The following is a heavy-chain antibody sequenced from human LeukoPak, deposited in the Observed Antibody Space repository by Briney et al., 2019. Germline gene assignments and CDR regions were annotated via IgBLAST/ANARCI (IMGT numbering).Heavy chain of an antibody. J-gene: IGHJ3*02. CDR2: ISSSSSYI. Sequence: GGSLRLSCAASGFTFSSYSMNWVRQATGKGLEWVSSISSSSSYIYYADSVKGRFTISRDNAKNSLYLQMNSLRAEDTAVYYCARDVGAILRAFYASDIWGQGTMVTVSS. D-gene: IGHD1-26*01. CDR1: GFTFSSYS. V-gene: IGHV3-21*01. CDR3: ARDVGAILRAFYASDI.